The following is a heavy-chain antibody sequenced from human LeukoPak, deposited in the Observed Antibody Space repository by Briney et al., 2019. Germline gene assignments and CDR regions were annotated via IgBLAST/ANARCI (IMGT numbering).Heavy chain of an antibody. CDR1: GYSISSGYY. J-gene: IGHJ3*02. CDR3: AREGVGATRDAFDI. V-gene: IGHV4-38-2*02. Sequence: SETLSLTCAVSGYSISSGYYWGWIRQPPGKGLEWIGSIYHSGSTNYNPSLKSRVTISVDTFKNQFSLKLSSVTAADTAVYYCAREGVGATRDAFDIWGQGTMVTVSS. D-gene: IGHD1-26*01. CDR2: IYHSGST.